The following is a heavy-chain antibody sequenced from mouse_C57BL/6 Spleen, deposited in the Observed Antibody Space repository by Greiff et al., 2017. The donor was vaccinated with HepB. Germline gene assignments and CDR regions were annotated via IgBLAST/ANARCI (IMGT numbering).Heavy chain of an antibody. Sequence: VKLMESGPGLVAPSQSLSITCTVSGFSLTSYAISWVRQPPGKGLEWLGVIWTGGGTNYNSALKSRLSISKDNSKSQVFLKMNSLQTDDTARYYCARFDGYYVGAMDYWGQGTSVTVSS. D-gene: IGHD2-3*01. V-gene: IGHV2-9-1*01. CDR3: ARFDGYYVGAMDY. J-gene: IGHJ4*01. CDR2: IWTGGGT. CDR1: GFSLTSYA.